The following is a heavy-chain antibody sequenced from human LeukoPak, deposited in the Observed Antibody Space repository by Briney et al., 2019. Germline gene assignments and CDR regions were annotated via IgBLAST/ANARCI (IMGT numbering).Heavy chain of an antibody. CDR1: GYTFTGYY. Sequence: GASVKVSCKASGYTFTGYYMHWVRQAPGQGLEWMGRINPNSGGTNYAQKFQGRVTMTRNTSISTAYMELSRLRSDGTAVYYCARAAAGTKFDYWGQGTLVTVSS. CDR2: INPNSGGT. D-gene: IGHD6-13*01. CDR3: ARAAAGTKFDY. V-gene: IGHV1-2*06. J-gene: IGHJ4*02.